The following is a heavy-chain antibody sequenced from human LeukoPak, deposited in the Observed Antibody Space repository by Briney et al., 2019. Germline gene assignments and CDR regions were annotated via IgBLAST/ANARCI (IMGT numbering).Heavy chain of an antibody. D-gene: IGHD6-13*01. V-gene: IGHV3-15*01. Sequence: PGGSLRLSCAASGFTLSNAWMSWVRQPPGKGLEWVGRIKSKTDGGTTDYAAPVKGRFTISRDDSKNTLYLRMNSLKTEDTAVYYCTTAFEYSSSWYAFDIWGQGTMVTVSS. J-gene: IGHJ3*02. CDR1: GFTLSNAW. CDR2: IKSKTDGGTT. CDR3: TTAFEYSSSWYAFDI.